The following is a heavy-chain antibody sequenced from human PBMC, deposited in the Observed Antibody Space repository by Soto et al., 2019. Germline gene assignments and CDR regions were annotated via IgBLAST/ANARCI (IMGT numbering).Heavy chain of an antibody. J-gene: IGHJ4*02. CDR3: AKDYDYGDSLPFDY. CDR1: GFSFRDYG. D-gene: IGHD4-17*01. CDR2: IIGIGDKS. V-gene: IGHV3-23*01. Sequence: EVQLLEAGGGLVQPGGSLRLSCAASGFSFRDYGMSWVRQAPGKGLEWLSAIIGIGDKSYYADSVRGRFTISRDNSKSTLYLQLNDLGAEDTAIYYCAKDYDYGDSLPFDYWGQGTLVTVSS.